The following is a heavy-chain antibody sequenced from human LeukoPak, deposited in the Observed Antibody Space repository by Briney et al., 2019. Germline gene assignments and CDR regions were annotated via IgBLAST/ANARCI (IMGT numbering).Heavy chain of an antibody. CDR2: ISAYNGNT. D-gene: IGHD2-2*03. J-gene: IGHJ4*02. V-gene: IGHV1-18*01. CDR3: ARMDIVVEPAAPPDY. Sequence: AASVKVSCKASGYTFTSYGISWVRQAPGQGLEWMGWISAYNGNTNYAQKLQGRVTMTTDTSTSTAYMELRSLRSDDTAVYYCARMDIVVEPAAPPDYWGQGTLVTVSS. CDR1: GYTFTSYG.